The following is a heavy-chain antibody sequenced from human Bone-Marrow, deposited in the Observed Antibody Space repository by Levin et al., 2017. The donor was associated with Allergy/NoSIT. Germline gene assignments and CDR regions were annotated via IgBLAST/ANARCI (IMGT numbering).Heavy chain of an antibody. J-gene: IGHJ4*02. Sequence: SETLSLTCAVYGGSFSGYYWSWIRQPPGKGLEWIGEINHSGSTNYNPSLKSRVTISVDTSKNQFSLKLSSVTAADTAVYYCARTNDYGDYVHDYWGQGTLVTVSS. D-gene: IGHD4-17*01. CDR3: ARTNDYGDYVHDY. CDR1: GGSFSGYY. V-gene: IGHV4-34*01. CDR2: INHSGST.